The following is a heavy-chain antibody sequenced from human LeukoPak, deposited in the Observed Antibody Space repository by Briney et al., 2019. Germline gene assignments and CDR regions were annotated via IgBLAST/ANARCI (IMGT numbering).Heavy chain of an antibody. CDR1: GASIRSYY. D-gene: IGHD6-13*01. J-gene: IGHJ4*02. CDR2: IYHSGST. V-gene: IGHV4-59*08. Sequence: SETLSLTCNVSGASIRSYYSGWVRQSPGEGLEWIGYIYHSGSTNYNPSLRSRVAISVDTSKSQFSLNLNSVTAADTAVYYCAWIISATGTGGYYFNYWGQGTLVTVSS. CDR3: AWIISATGTGGYYFNY.